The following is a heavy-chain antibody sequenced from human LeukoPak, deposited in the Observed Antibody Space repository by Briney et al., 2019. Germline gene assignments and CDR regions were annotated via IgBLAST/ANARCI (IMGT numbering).Heavy chain of an antibody. CDR2: IYYSGST. CDR1: GGSISSGGYY. D-gene: IGHD3-10*01. V-gene: IGHV4-31*03. J-gene: IGHJ5*02. Sequence: PSQTLSLTCTVSGGSISSGGYYWSWIRQHPGKGLEWIGYIYYSGSTYYNPSLKSRVTVSVDTSKNQFSLKLSSVTAADTAVYYCANYGSGSYRFDPWGQGTLVTVSS. CDR3: ANYGSGSYRFDP.